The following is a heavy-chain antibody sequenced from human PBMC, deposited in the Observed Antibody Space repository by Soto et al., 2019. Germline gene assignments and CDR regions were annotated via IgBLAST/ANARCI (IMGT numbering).Heavy chain of an antibody. V-gene: IGHV1-69*12. D-gene: IGHD2-15*01. J-gene: IGHJ6*02. CDR3: ATPGSPLDYYCGMDV. Sequence: QVQLVQSGAEVKKPGSSVKVSCKASGGTFSSYAISWVRQAPGQGLEWMGGIIPIFGTANYAQKFQGRVRITADESTSTAYMEVSSLRSEDTAVYYCATPGSPLDYYCGMDVWGQGTTVTVSS. CDR1: GGTFSSYA. CDR2: IIPIFGTA.